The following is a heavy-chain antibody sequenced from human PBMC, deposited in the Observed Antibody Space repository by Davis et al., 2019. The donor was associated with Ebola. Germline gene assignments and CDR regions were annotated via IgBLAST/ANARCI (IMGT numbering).Heavy chain of an antibody. V-gene: IGHV4-61*01. CDR1: GGSVSSGSYY. D-gene: IGHD1-20*01. Sequence: MPSETLSLTCTVSGGSVSSGSYYWSWIRQPPGKGLEWIGYIYYSGSTNYNPSLKSRVTISVDTSKNQFSLKLSSVTAADTAVYYCARYNWNDVFYYYYGMDVWGQGTTVTVSS. CDR3: ARYNWNDVFYYYYGMDV. J-gene: IGHJ6*02. CDR2: IYYSGST.